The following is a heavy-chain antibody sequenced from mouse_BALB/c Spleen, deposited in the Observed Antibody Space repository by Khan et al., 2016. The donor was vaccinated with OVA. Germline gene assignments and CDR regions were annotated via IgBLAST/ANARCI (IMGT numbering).Heavy chain of an antibody. V-gene: IGHV3-2*02. D-gene: IGHD4-1*01. CDR3: ASELGRYYALDY. J-gene: IGHJ4*01. CDR1: GYSITSDYA. Sequence: EVELVESGPGLVKPSQSLSLTCTVTGYSITSDYAWNWIGQFPGNKLEWMGYISYSGSTTYNPSLKSRISITRDTSKDQFFLQLKSVTSEDTATYYCASELGRYYALDYWGQGTSVTVSS. CDR2: ISYSGST.